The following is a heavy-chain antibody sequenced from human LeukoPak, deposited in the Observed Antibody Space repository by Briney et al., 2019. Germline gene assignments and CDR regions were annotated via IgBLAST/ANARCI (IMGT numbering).Heavy chain of an antibody. V-gene: IGHV3-30*15. CDR2: MSSDGTRE. CDR1: GLTFSSFA. CDR3: SRDGDVTGETFDY. J-gene: IGHJ4*02. Sequence: PGGSLRLSCAPSGLTFSSFAMHWARQAPGKGLEWVADMSSDGTRENYADFVKGRFTISRDNSKSTLFLQMSSLRPEDTAVYYCSRDGDVTGETFDYWGQGTLVTVSS. D-gene: IGHD2-21*02.